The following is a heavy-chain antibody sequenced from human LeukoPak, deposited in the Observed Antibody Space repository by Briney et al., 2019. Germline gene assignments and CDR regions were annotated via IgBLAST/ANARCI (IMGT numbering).Heavy chain of an antibody. Sequence: HTGGSLRLSCAASGFTFSSSPMHWLRQAPGQGLEWVAVLSYDGSIKSYADSVKGRFTISRDTSKNTLYLQMNSLRAEYTAVYYCARDLVAGSPDYFDYWGQGTLVTVSS. V-gene: IGHV3-30-3*01. D-gene: IGHD6-19*01. CDR3: ARDLVAGSPDYFDY. CDR2: LSYDGSIK. CDR1: GFTFSSSP. J-gene: IGHJ4*02.